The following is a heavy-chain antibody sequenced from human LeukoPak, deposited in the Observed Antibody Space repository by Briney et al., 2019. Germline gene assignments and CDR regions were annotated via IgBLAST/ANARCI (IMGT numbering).Heavy chain of an antibody. J-gene: IGHJ6*02. CDR1: GFTVSSNY. CDR3: ARDSPGDSSGYYYYYGMDV. CDR2: IYSGGST. V-gene: IGHV3-53*01. Sequence: GGSLRLSCAASGFTVSSNYMSWVRQAPGKVLEWVSVIYSGGSTYYADSVKGRFTISRDNSKNTLYLQMNSLRAEDTAVYYCARDSPGDSSGYYYYYGMDVWGQGTTVTVSS. D-gene: IGHD3-22*01.